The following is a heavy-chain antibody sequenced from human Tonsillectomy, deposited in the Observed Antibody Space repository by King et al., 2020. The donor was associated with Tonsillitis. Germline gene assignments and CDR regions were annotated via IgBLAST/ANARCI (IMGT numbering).Heavy chain of an antibody. D-gene: IGHD4-17*01. CDR3: ARDRMDYGDCVGAFDI. V-gene: IGHV4-38-2*02. CDR1: GSSISSGYY. CDR2: IYHSGST. J-gene: IGHJ3*02. Sequence: VQLQESGPGLVKPSETLSLTCAVSGSSISSGYYWGWIRQHPGKGLEWIGSIYHSGSTYSNPSLKSRVTISVDTSKNQFSLKLSSGTVADTAVYYCARDRMDYGDCVGAFDIWGQGTMVTVSS.